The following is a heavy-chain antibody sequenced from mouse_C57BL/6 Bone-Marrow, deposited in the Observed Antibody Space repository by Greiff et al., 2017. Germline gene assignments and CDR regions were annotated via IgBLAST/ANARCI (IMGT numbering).Heavy chain of an antibody. J-gene: IGHJ2*01. CDR3: AKGTTTTVVPYCDY. Sequence: VMLVESGPGLVAPSQSLSITCTVSGFSLTSYGVSWVRQPPGKGLEWLGVIWGDGSTNYHSALISRLSFSKDNSKSQVFLKLNSLQTDDTATYYCAKGTTTTVVPYCDYWGQGTTLTVSS. V-gene: IGHV2-3*01. CDR1: GFSLTSYG. CDR2: IWGDGST. D-gene: IGHD1-1*01.